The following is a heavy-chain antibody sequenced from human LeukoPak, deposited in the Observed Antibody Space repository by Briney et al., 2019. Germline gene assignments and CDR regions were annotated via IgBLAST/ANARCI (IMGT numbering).Heavy chain of an antibody. CDR1: GFDFNTYE. CDR2: IGSTGTTI. D-gene: IGHD6-19*01. V-gene: IGHV3-48*03. CDR3: ARGGWDYVFNY. J-gene: IGHJ4*02. Sequence: GGSLRLSCAASGFDFNTYEVNWVRQAPGGGLEWVPYIGSTGTTIFYADFGKGRFTISRDNAKNSLYLQMNGMRVEDTAVYYCARGGWDYVFNYWGQGALVTVSS.